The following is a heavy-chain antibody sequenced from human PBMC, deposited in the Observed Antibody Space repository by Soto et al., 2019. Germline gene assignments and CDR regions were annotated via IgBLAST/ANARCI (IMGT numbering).Heavy chain of an antibody. CDR3: ARGLSASGAAGSHFDY. CDR1: GGSFSGYY. CDR2: INHSGST. D-gene: IGHD6-13*01. J-gene: IGHJ4*02. Sequence: SETLSLTCAVYGGSFSGYYWSRIRQPPGKGLEWIGEINHSGSTNYNPSLKSRVTISVDTSKNQFSLKLSSVTAADTAVYYCARGLSASGAAGSHFDYWGQGTLVTVSS. V-gene: IGHV4-34*01.